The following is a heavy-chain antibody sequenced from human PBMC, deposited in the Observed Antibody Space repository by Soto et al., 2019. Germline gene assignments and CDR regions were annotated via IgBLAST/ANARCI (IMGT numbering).Heavy chain of an antibody. CDR1: GFTFSSYS. Sequence: GGSPRLSCAASGFTFSSYSMNWVRQAPGMGLEWVSSISSSSSYIYYADSVKGRFTISRDNAKNSLYLQMNSLRAEDTAVYYCARVFDERIAVAATLGIWGQGTLVTVSS. V-gene: IGHV3-21*01. CDR2: ISSSSSYI. J-gene: IGHJ4*02. D-gene: IGHD6-19*01. CDR3: ARVFDERIAVAATLGI.